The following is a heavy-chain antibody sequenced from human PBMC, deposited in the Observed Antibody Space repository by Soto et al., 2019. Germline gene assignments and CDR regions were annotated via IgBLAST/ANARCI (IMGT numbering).Heavy chain of an antibody. CDR2: IHDSGST. CDR1: GASISSGAYY. V-gene: IGHV4-31*03. Sequence: TLSLTCTVSGASISSGAYYWSWIRQHPGKGLEWIGYIHDSGSTFYNPSLKSRLTISIDTSQNQFSLKLSSVTVADSALYYCARTVEIPGYDAFDIWGQGTMVTVSS. CDR3: ARTVEIPGYDAFDI. J-gene: IGHJ3*02. D-gene: IGHD3-9*01.